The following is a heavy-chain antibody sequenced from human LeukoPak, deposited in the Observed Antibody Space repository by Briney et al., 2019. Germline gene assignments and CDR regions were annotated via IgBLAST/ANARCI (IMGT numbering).Heavy chain of an antibody. CDR3: ATYRQVLLPFES. D-gene: IGHD2-8*02. CDR1: GFTFSTFA. V-gene: IGHV3-23*01. Sequence: GGSLRLSCAASGFTFSTFAMIWVRQPPGKGPEWVSSIFPSGGEIHYADSVRGRFTISRDNSKSTLSLQMNSLRAEDTAIYYCATYRQVLLPFESWGQGTLVTVSS. CDR2: IFPSGGEI. J-gene: IGHJ4*02.